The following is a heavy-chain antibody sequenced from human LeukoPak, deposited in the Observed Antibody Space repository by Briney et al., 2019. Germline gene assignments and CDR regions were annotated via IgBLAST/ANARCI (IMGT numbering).Heavy chain of an antibody. J-gene: IGHJ4*02. CDR2: INPNSGGT. Sequence: ASVKVSCKASGYTFTGYYMHWVRQAPGQGLEWMGWINPNSGGTNYAQKFQGRVTMTRDTSISTAYMELNRLRSDDTAIYYCARETNRYGLDYWGQGILVTVSS. CDR1: GYTFTGYY. CDR3: ARETNRYGLDY. D-gene: IGHD5-18*01. V-gene: IGHV1-2*02.